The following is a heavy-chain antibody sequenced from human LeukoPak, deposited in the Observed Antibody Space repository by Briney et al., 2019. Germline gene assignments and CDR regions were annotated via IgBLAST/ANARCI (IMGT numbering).Heavy chain of an antibody. Sequence: GGSLRLSCAASGFTFSNFAMSWFRQAPGRGLEWVSAAGTATDTSYADSVKGRFTISRDDSKNTLYLQMNSLGAEDTAVYYCAKEGSRRRFDFDSWGRGTLVTVSS. V-gene: IGHV3-23*01. CDR1: GFTFSNFA. J-gene: IGHJ4*02. CDR3: AKEGSRRRFDFDS. CDR2: AGTATDT. D-gene: IGHD3-16*01.